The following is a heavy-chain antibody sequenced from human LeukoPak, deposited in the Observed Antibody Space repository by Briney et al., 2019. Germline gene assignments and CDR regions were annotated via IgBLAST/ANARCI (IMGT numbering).Heavy chain of an antibody. Sequence: GGSLRLSCAASGLTFSSYAMSWVRQAPGKGLEWVSAISGSGGSTYYADSVKGRLTISRDNSKNTLYLQMNSLRAEDTAVYYCAKGLSGYDSGDYWGQGTLVTVSS. CDR2: ISGSGGST. V-gene: IGHV3-23*01. D-gene: IGHD5-12*01. CDR3: AKGLSGYDSGDY. CDR1: GLTFSSYA. J-gene: IGHJ4*02.